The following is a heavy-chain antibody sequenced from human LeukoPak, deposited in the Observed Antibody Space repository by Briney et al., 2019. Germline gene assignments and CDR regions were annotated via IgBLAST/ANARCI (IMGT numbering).Heavy chain of an antibody. CDR3: ARQAIFGVATDALDI. J-gene: IGHJ3*02. Sequence: SETLSLTCTVSGGSISIYYWSWIRQPPGKGLEWIGYIYYSGSTNYNPSLKSRVTISVDTSKNQFSLKLSSVTAADTAVYYCARQAIFGVATDALDIWGQGTMVTVSS. D-gene: IGHD3-3*01. CDR1: GGSISIYY. CDR2: IYYSGST. V-gene: IGHV4-59*08.